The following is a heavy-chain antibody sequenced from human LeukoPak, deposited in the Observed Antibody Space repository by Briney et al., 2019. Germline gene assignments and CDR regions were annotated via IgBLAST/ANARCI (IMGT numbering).Heavy chain of an antibody. Sequence: GGSLRLSCTASGFTFGTYWMIWIRQAPGKGLEWVANIKQDGSEKYYVDSVKGRFTISRDNAKNSLYLQMNSLRAEDTAVYYCARDSGRIDYWGQGTLVTVSS. CDR1: GFTFGTYW. J-gene: IGHJ4*02. CDR2: IKQDGSEK. V-gene: IGHV3-7*01. CDR3: ARDSGRIDY.